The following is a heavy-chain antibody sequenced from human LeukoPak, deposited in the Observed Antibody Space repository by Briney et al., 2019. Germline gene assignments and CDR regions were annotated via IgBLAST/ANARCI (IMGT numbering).Heavy chain of an antibody. J-gene: IGHJ4*02. CDR2: IKQDGSEK. V-gene: IGHV3-7*01. D-gene: IGHD5-18*01. CDR3: AREAVDTAMVNY. Sequence: GGSLRLSCAAPGFTFSSYWMSWVRQAPGKGLEWVANIKQDGSEKYYVDSVKGRFTISRDNAKNSLYLQMNSLRAEDTAVYYCAREAVDTAMVNYWGQGTLVTVSS. CDR1: GFTFSSYW.